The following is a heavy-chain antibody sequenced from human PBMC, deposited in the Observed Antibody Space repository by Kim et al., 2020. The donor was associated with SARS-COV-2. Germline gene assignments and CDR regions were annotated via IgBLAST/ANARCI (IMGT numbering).Heavy chain of an antibody. CDR3: ARRQIYYGMDV. J-gene: IGHJ6*02. V-gene: IGHV3-48*02. CDR2: IDANKN. CDR1: GFTFQTYH. Sequence: GGSLRLSCVASGFTFQTYHMQWVRQAPGKGLEWVLYIDANKNHYAESVKGRFTISRDTARNSVYLQMDSLRDEDTAVYFCARRQIYYGMDVWGQGTTVTVSS.